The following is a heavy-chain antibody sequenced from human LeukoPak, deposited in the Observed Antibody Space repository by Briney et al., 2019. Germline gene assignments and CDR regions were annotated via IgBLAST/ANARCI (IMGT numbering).Heavy chain of an antibody. CDR3: ARAYAVAAPFDY. CDR1: GGSISSYY. J-gene: IGHJ4*02. D-gene: IGHD6-19*01. Sequence: SETLSLTCTVSGGSISSYYWSWIRQPAGKGLEWLGHIYTSGGTNYNPSLKSRVTMSIDTAKNQISLKLSSVTAADTAVYYCARAYAVAAPFDYWGQGTLVTVSS. CDR2: IYTSGGT. V-gene: IGHV4-4*07.